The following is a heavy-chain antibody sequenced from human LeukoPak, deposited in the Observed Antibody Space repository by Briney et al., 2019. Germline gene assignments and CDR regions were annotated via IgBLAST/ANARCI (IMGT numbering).Heavy chain of an antibody. CDR2: ISSSSSSI. D-gene: IGHD1-26*01. CDR1: GFTFSSYS. CDR3: ARSSGTYFDY. Sequence: PGGSLRLSCAASGFTFSSYSMNWVRQAPGKGLEWVSYISSSSSSIYYADSVKGRFTISRDNARNSLYLQMNSLRAEDTAVYYCARSSGTYFDYWGQGTLVTVSS. J-gene: IGHJ4*02. V-gene: IGHV3-48*01.